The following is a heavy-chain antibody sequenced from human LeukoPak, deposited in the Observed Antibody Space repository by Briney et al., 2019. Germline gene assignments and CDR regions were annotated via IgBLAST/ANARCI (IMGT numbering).Heavy chain of an antibody. Sequence: SQSLSPTSAVAATSITSYFWSWIRHPPGKGLEWLGYIHYSGSTNYNTSLKCRVNISVDTSKNQFYLKLSSVTAADTAVSYCARVSPIFGHSHWWFDPWGQGTLVTVSS. CDR1: ATSITSYF. D-gene: IGHD2/OR15-2a*01. CDR3: ARVSPIFGHSHWWFDP. CDR2: IHYSGST. V-gene: IGHV4-59*01. J-gene: IGHJ5*02.